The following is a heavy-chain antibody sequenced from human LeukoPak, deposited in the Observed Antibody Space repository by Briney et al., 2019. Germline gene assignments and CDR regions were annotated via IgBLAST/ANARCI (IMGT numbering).Heavy chain of an antibody. V-gene: IGHV4-38-2*02. CDR2: MFHSGST. J-gene: IGHJ3*02. CDR3: ARLCVDTAMVTYAFDI. D-gene: IGHD5-18*01. Sequence: SETLSLTCTVSGFSISSGYYWGWIRQPPGKGLEWIGSMFHSGSTYYNPSLRSRGTISLDTSKNQFSLRLTSVTAADTAVYYCARLCVDTAMVTYAFDIWGQGTMLTVSS. CDR1: GFSISSGYY.